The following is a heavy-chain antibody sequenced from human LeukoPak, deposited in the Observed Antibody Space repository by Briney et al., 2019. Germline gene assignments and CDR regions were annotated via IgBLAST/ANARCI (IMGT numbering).Heavy chain of an antibody. CDR1: GFTFSGYA. CDR3: AKRPAFRYYDSSDAH. CDR2: ISGSGGST. D-gene: IGHD3-22*01. V-gene: IGHV3-23*01. J-gene: IGHJ4*02. Sequence: GGSLRLSCAASGFTFSGYAMSWVRQAPGKGLEWVSAISGSGGSTYYADSVKGRFTISRDNSKNTPYLQMNSLRAEDTAVYYCAKRPAFRYYDSSDAHWGQGTLVTVSS.